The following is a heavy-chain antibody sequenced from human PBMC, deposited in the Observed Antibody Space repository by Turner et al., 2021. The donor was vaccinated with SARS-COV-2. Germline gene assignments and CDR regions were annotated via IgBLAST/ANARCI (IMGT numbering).Heavy chain of an antibody. D-gene: IGHD2-8*01. J-gene: IGHJ5*02. V-gene: IGHV1-69*04. CDR1: GGTFSSYA. CDR3: ARALINYCTNGVCFPFDP. Sequence: QVQLVQSGAEVKKPGSSVKVSCKASGGTFSSYAISWVRQAPGQGLEWMGRIIPILGIANYAQKFQGRVTITADKSTNTAYMELSSLRSEDTAVYYCARALINYCTNGVCFPFDPWGQGTLVTVSS. CDR2: IIPILGIA.